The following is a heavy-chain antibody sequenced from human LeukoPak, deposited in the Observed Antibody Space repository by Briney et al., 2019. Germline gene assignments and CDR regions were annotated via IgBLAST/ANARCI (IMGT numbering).Heavy chain of an antibody. CDR2: ISSSSSSYI. J-gene: IGHJ4*02. V-gene: IGHV3-21*01. D-gene: IGHD2-2*01. CDR1: GFTFSSYS. CDR3: ARDLGPYIVVVPAAPFGY. Sequence: GGSLRLSCAASGFTFSSYSMNWVRQAPGKGLEWVSSISSSSSSYIYYADSVKGRFTISRDNAKNSLYLQMNSLRAEDTAVYYCARDLGPYIVVVPAAPFGYWGQGTLVTVSS.